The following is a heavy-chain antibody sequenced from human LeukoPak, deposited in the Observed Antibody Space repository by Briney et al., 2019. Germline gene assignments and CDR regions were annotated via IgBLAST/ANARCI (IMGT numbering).Heavy chain of an antibody. CDR1: GFTFSTYA. CDR3: ARDKWSEGRFGVVISHWSDP. CDR2: FSGSGGGT. V-gene: IGHV3-23*01. Sequence: PGGSLRLSCAASGFTFSTYAMSWVRQAPGKGLEWVSSFSGSGGGTYYADSVKGRFTISRDNSKNTLYLQMNSLRSDDTAVYYCARDKWSEGRFGVVISHWSDPWGQGTLVTVSS. D-gene: IGHD3-3*01. J-gene: IGHJ5*02.